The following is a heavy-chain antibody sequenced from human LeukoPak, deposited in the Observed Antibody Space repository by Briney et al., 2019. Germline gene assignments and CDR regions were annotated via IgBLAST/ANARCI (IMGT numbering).Heavy chain of an antibody. Sequence: PGGSLRLSCAASGFTFDDYGMSWVRQAPGKGLEWVSGINWNGGSTGYADSVKGRFTISRDNAKNSLYLQMNSLRAEDTAVYYCATNEDGYNYLDYWGQGTLVTVSS. V-gene: IGHV3-20*04. D-gene: IGHD5-24*01. J-gene: IGHJ4*02. CDR1: GFTFDDYG. CDR2: INWNGGST. CDR3: ATNEDGYNYLDY.